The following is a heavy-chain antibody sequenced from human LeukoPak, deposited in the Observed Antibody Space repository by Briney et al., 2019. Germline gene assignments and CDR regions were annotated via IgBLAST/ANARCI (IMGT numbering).Heavy chain of an antibody. V-gene: IGHV1-8*03. CDR1: GYTFTNYH. D-gene: IGHD6-25*01. Sequence: ASVTVSCKASGYTFTNYHINWVRQATGQGLEWMGWMNPNNGATGYAQKFQGRVTITRDTSISTSYMELRSLRSDDTAVSFCARTTSFTASGYDYWGQGTLVTVSS. J-gene: IGHJ4*02. CDR3: ARTTSFTASGYDY. CDR2: MNPNNGAT.